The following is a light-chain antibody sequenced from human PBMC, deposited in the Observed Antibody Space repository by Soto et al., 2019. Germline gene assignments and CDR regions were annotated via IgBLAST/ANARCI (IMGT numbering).Light chain of an antibody. CDR3: CSYAGSLTYV. J-gene: IGLJ1*01. CDR2: DVS. Sequence: QSVLTQPRSLSGSPGQSVTISCTGTSGDVGSYKYVSWYQHHPGKAPKLVIFDVSRRPSEVPDRFSGSKSGNTASLTISGLQAEDEAHYYCCSYAGSLTYVFGTGTKVTVL. V-gene: IGLV2-11*01. CDR1: SGDVGSYKY.